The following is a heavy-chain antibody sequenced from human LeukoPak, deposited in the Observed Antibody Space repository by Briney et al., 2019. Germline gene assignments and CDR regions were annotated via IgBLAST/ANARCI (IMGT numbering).Heavy chain of an antibody. J-gene: IGHJ4*02. CDR3: ARGRYYDSSSIFDY. CDR1: GFTFSTCS. CDR2: ISSSGVTI. D-gene: IGHD3-22*01. Sequence: PGGSLTLSCAASGFTFSTCSMNWVRQAPGKGLEWVSYISSSGVTIYYADSVKGRLTISRDNAKNSLYLQMNSLRAEDTAVYYCARGRYYDSSSIFDYWGQGTLVTVSS. V-gene: IGHV3-48*01.